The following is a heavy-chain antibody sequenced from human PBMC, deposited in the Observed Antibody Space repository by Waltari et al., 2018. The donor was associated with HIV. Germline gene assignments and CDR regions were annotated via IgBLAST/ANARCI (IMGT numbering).Heavy chain of an antibody. J-gene: IGHJ6*02. V-gene: IGHV3-74*01. Sequence: EVQLVESGGVLVQPGGSLRLSCAASGCPFRTSWMHWVRQGPGKGLVWVSGIHNDGSSTSYADSVKGRFTISRDNAKNTLFLQMNSLRVEDTAVYYCTRDGGGHPFVGYGMDVWGQGTTVTVSS. CDR1: GCPFRTSW. CDR2: IHNDGSST. CDR3: TRDGGGHPFVGYGMDV. D-gene: IGHD3-16*01.